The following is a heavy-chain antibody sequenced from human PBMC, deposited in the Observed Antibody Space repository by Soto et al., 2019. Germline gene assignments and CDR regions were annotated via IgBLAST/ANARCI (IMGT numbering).Heavy chain of an antibody. D-gene: IGHD2-2*03. Sequence: SETLSLTCTVSGGSISSGDYYWSWIRQHPGKGLEWIGYIYSSENTYYNPSLLSRVTISVDTSKNEFSVRLSSVTAADTAVYYCARLNGYCISTNCHGYYGMDVWGQGTTVTVSS. J-gene: IGHJ6*02. CDR3: ARLNGYCISTNCHGYYGMDV. CDR1: GGSISSGDYY. V-gene: IGHV4-39*01. CDR2: IYSSENT.